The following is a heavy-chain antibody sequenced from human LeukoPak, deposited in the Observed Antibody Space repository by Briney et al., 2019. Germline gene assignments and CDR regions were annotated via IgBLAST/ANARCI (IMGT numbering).Heavy chain of an antibody. V-gene: IGHV4-39*07. CDR3: ARGSGSYYYYYMDV. Sequence: SETLSLTCTFTGGSISSSSYCWGWFRQPPEKGLEWIGSIYYSGSTYYNPSLKSRVTISVDTSKNQFSLKLSSVTAADTAVYYCARGSGSYYYYYMDVWGKGTTVTVSS. J-gene: IGHJ6*03. D-gene: IGHD1-26*01. CDR1: GGSISSSSYC. CDR2: IYYSGST.